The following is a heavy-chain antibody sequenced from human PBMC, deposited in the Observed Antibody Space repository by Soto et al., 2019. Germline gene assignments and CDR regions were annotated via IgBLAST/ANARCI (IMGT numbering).Heavy chain of an antibody. Sequence: QVQLQQWGAGLLKPSETLSFTCAVYGGSFSGYYWSWIRQPPGKGLEWIGEINHSGSTNYNPSLNSRVTISVDTSKNQFSLKLSSVTAADTAVYYCARGPYCSSTSCYRRHYYYYMDVWGKGTTVTVSS. CDR1: GGSFSGYY. CDR3: ARGPYCSSTSCYRRHYYYYMDV. J-gene: IGHJ6*03. CDR2: INHSGST. V-gene: IGHV4-34*01. D-gene: IGHD2-2*02.